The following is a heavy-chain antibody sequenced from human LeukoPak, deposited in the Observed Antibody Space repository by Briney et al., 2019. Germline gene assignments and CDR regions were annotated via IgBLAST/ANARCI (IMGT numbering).Heavy chain of an antibody. CDR1: GGSISSYY. Sequence: SETLSLTCTVSGGSISSYYWSWIRQPPGKGREWIGYIYYSGSTNYNTSLKGRVTISVDTSKNQFSLKLSSVTAADTAVYYCARGDSSGWWDYWGQGTLVTVSS. J-gene: IGHJ4*02. CDR3: ARGDSSGWWDY. V-gene: IGHV4-59*01. D-gene: IGHD6-19*01. CDR2: IYYSGST.